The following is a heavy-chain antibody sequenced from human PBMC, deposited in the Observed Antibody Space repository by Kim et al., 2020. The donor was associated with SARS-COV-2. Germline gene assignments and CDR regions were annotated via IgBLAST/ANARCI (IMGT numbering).Heavy chain of an antibody. J-gene: IGHJ4*02. D-gene: IGHD6-6*01. CDR3: AREGAYSSSSFDY. V-gene: IGHV1-18*01. Sequence: YAQKLQGRVTMTTDTSTSTAYMELRSLRSDDTAVYYCAREGAYSSSSFDYWGQGTLVTVSS.